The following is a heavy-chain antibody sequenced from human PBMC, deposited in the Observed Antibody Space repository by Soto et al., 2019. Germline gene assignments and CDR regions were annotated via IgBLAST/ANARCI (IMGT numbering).Heavy chain of an antibody. J-gene: IGHJ4*02. CDR1: GYTFTSYY. V-gene: IGHV1-46*01. CDR3: ARGSGVTVPEY. CDR2: INPSGGST. D-gene: IGHD2-21*02. Sequence: QVQLVQSGAEVKKPGASVKVSCKASGYTFTSYYMHWVRQAPGQGLERMGIINPSGGSTYYVQKFQGRVTMTRDTSTTTVYMELRSLTSEDTAVYYCARGSGVTVPEYRGKGTKVIVAS.